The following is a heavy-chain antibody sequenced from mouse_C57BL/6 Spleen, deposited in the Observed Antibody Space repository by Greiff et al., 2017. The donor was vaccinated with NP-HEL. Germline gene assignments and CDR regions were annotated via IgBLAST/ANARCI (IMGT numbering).Heavy chain of an antibody. J-gene: IGHJ3*01. Sequence: QVQLQQPGAELVKPGASVKLSCKASGYTFTSYWMHWVKQRPGQGLEWIGMIHPNSGSTNYNEKFKSKATLTVDKSSSTAYMQLSSLTSEDSAVYCCARRKLTGLAYFAYWGQGTLVTVSA. CDR1: GYTFTSYW. CDR3: ARRKLTGLAYFAY. CDR2: IHPNSGST. V-gene: IGHV1-64*01. D-gene: IGHD6-5*01.